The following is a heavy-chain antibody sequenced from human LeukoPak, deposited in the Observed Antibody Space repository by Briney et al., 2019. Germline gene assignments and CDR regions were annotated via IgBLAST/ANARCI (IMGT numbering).Heavy chain of an antibody. D-gene: IGHD3-10*01. CDR3: ARVGITMVRGVIISGSWFDP. Sequence: PGGSLRLSCAASGFTFSSYEMNWVRQAPGKGLEWVSYISSSGSTIYYADSVKGRFTISRDNAKNSLYLQMNSLRAEDTAVYYCARVGITMVRGVIISGSWFDPWGQGTLVTVSS. CDR2: ISSSGSTI. V-gene: IGHV3-48*03. CDR1: GFTFSSYE. J-gene: IGHJ5*02.